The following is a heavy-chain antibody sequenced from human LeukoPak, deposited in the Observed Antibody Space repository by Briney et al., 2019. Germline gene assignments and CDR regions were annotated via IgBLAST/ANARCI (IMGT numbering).Heavy chain of an antibody. CDR1: GFTFSNYA. CDR3: ARRYYDSSGYWLDAFDI. D-gene: IGHD3-22*01. Sequence: GGSLRLSCAASGFTFSNYAMNWVRQAPGKGLEWVSGISGSGGSTYFADSVKGRFTISRDNSKNTLYLQMNSLRAEDTAVYYCARRYYDSSGYWLDAFDIWGQGTMVTVSS. CDR2: ISGSGGST. V-gene: IGHV3-23*01. J-gene: IGHJ3*02.